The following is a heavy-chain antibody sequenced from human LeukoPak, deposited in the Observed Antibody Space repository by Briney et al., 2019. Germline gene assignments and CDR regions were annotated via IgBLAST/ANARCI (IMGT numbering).Heavy chain of an antibody. CDR3: ATTHKYNYAEGY. V-gene: IGHV4-61*01. Sequence: SETLSLTCTVSGGSVSSGSYYWSWIRQPPGRGLEWIGYIYYSGSTDYNSSLKSRVTISVDTSKNQFSLKLSSVTAADTAVYYCATTHKYNYAEGYWGQGTLVTVSS. D-gene: IGHD5-18*01. J-gene: IGHJ4*02. CDR1: GGSVSSGSYY. CDR2: IYYSGST.